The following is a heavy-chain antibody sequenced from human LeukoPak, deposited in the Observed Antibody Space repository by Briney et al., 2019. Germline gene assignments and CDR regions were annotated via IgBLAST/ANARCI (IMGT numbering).Heavy chain of an antibody. Sequence: SGGSLRLSCAASGFTFSDYYMSWIRQAPGKGLEWVSYISSSGSTIYYADSVKGRFTISRDNAKNSLYLQMNSLGPEDTAVYYCARDPYSGNYGNYYYYYMDVWGKGTTVTISS. D-gene: IGHD1-26*01. J-gene: IGHJ6*03. CDR2: ISSSGSTI. CDR1: GFTFSDYY. V-gene: IGHV3-11*04. CDR3: ARDPYSGNYGNYYYYYMDV.